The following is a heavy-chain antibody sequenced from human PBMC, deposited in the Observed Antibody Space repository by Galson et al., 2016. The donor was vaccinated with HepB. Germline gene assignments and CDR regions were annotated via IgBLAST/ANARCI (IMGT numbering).Heavy chain of an antibody. V-gene: IGHV1-69*13. Sequence: QSGAEVKKPGASVKVSCKDSGGSFRNFVITWVRQAPGQGLEWMGAISPMFGPANYAQKFRGRVTITADESTSTAYMQLNSLRSDDTAVYYCARGYAVSSGRNRPALFGLDVWGQGTTLIVS. CDR1: GGSFRNFV. D-gene: IGHD6-19*01. J-gene: IGHJ6*02. CDR3: ARGYAVSSGRNRPALFGLDV. CDR2: ISPMFGPA.